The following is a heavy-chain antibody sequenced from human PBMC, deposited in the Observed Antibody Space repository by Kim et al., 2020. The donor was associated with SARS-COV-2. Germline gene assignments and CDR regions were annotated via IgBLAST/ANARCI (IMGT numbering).Heavy chain of an antibody. V-gene: IGHV1-18*04. CDR1: GYTFTKYL. D-gene: IGHD3-3*01. CDR2: IAVYNGKT. J-gene: IGHJ6*02. CDR3: ARDVDVWTGRSWLEDGMDV. Sequence: ASVKVSCKASGYTFTKYLISWVRQAPGQGLEWMGCIAVYNGKTDYEQKFQGRVTMTIDPSKNTAYMELRSLRSDDTAIYYCARDVDVWTGRSWLEDGMDVWGQGTTVTVSS.